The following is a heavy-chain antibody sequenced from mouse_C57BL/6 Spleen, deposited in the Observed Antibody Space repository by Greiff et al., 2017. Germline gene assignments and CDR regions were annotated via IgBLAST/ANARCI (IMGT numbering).Heavy chain of an antibody. CDR3: ARDRSGYENYFDY. Sequence: EVKLQESGPGLVKPSQSLSLTCSVTGYSITSGYYWNWIRQFPGNKLEWMGYISYDGSNNYNPSLKNRISITRDTSKNQFFLKLNSVTTEDTATYYCARDRSGYENYFDYWGQGTTLTVSS. CDR2: ISYDGSN. CDR1: GYSITSGYY. J-gene: IGHJ2*01. V-gene: IGHV3-6*01. D-gene: IGHD3-2*02.